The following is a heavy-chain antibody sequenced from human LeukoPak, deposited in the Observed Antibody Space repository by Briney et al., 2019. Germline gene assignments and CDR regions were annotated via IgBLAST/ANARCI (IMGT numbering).Heavy chain of an antibody. CDR2: IYSGGTT. Sequence: PGGSLRLSCAASGFTVSSIYMSWVRQAPGKGLEWVSVIYSGGTTYYADSVKGRFTVSRDNSKNTLYLQMNSLRAEDTAVYYCAKGGDGDYFDYWGQGTLVTVSS. V-gene: IGHV3-66*01. D-gene: IGHD2-21*01. CDR1: GFTVSSIY. CDR3: AKGGDGDYFDY. J-gene: IGHJ4*02.